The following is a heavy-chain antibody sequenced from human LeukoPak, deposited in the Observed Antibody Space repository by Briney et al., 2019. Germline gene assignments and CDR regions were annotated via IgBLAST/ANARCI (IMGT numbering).Heavy chain of an antibody. CDR1: GYTFTSYV. V-gene: IGHV1-8*01. Sequence: GASVKVSCKASGYTFTSYVINWVRQATGQGLEWMGWMNPNSGNTGYAQRFQGRVTMTRNTSISTAYMELSSLRSEDTAVYYCARAYSSGLIDYWGQGTLVTVSS. J-gene: IGHJ4*02. D-gene: IGHD6-19*01. CDR2: MNPNSGNT. CDR3: ARAYSSGLIDY.